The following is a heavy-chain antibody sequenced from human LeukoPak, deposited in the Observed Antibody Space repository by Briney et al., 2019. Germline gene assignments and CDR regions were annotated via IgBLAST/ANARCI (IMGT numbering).Heavy chain of an antibody. V-gene: IGHV3-74*01. CDR1: GFIFSNAW. CDR2: IKTGGSDT. J-gene: IGHJ6*02. Sequence: GGSLRLSCAASGFIFSNAWMNWVRQAPGKGLVWVSRIKTGGSDTAYADSVKGRVTISRDNAKNTLYLQMNSLRAEDTAVYYCARSNGFGMDVWGQGTTVTVSS. D-gene: IGHD2-8*01. CDR3: ARSNGFGMDV.